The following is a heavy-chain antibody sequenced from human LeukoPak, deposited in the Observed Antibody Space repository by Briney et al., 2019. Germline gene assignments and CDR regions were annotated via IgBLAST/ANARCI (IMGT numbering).Heavy chain of an antibody. V-gene: IGHV3-48*04. Sequence: GGSLRLSCADSGFTFRRDRMRCVGEARGKGLEWVSYISSTASSIYYADSVKGRFTISRDNAKNSLYLQMDSLRAEDTAVYYCARDVTYHGGDWFDPWGQGTLVTVSS. CDR3: ARDVTYHGGDWFDP. CDR2: ISSTASSI. CDR1: GFTFRRDR. J-gene: IGHJ5*02. D-gene: IGHD4-23*01.